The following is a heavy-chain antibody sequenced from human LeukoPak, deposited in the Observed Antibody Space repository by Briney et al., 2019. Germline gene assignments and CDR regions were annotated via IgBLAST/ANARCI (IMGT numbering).Heavy chain of an antibody. Sequence: PSGTLSLTCAVSGGSISSSNWWSWVRQPPGKGLEWIGEIYHSGSTNYNPSLKSRVTISVDKSKNQFSLKLSSVTAADTAVYYCARDRPYGSGSPHFDYWGQGTLVTVSS. J-gene: IGHJ4*02. D-gene: IGHD3-10*01. V-gene: IGHV4-4*02. CDR2: IYHSGST. CDR3: ARDRPYGSGSPHFDY. CDR1: GGSISSSNW.